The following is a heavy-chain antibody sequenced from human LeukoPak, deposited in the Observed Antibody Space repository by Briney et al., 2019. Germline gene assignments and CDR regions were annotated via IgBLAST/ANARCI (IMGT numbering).Heavy chain of an antibody. CDR1: GGSFSGYY. CDR3: ARQTRHYTYYYDSSGYRFDY. CDR2: INHSGST. Sequence: PSETLSLTCAVYGGSFSGYYWSWIRQPPGKGLEWIGEINHSGSTNYNPSPKSRVTISVDTSKNQFSLELSSVTAADTAVYYCARQTRHYTYYYDSSGYRFDYWGQGTLVTVSS. V-gene: IGHV4-34*01. J-gene: IGHJ4*02. D-gene: IGHD3-22*01.